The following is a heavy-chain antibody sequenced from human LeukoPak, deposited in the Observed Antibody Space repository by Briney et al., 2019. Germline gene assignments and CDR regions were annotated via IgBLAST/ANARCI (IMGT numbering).Heavy chain of an antibody. CDR3: ARDGRGSRSSGFDP. Sequence: ASVTVSCKASGYSFTNYDINWVRQAPGQGLEWMGWMNPKSGDTGYSQKFQGRVFITRDTSINTAYMELSSLGSDDTAVYYCARDGRGSRSSGFDPWGQGTLVIVSS. V-gene: IGHV1-8*03. J-gene: IGHJ5*02. CDR1: GYSFTNYD. D-gene: IGHD3-10*01. CDR2: MNPKSGDT.